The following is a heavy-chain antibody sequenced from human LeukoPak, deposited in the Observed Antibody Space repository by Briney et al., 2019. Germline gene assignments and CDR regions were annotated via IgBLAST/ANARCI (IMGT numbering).Heavy chain of an antibody. V-gene: IGHV3-7*01. CDR2: IKQDGSEK. CDR3: VKHETGPEY. J-gene: IGHJ4*02. CDR1: GFTFSRYW. D-gene: IGHD1-14*01. Sequence: PGGSLRLSCAASGFTFSRYWKSWVRQAPGKGLEWLANIKQDGSEKHHGASVKGRFTISRDNAKNSLYLQMNSLRVEDTAVYYCVKHETGPEYWGQGTLVAVSS.